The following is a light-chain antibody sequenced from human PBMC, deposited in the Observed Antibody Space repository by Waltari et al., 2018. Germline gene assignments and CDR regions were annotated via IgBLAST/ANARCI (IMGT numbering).Light chain of an antibody. CDR1: SGDLVIGNR. CDR2: DVI. CDR3: SSYTTNTRV. Sequence: QSALTQPASVSGSPGQSITISCTGTSGDLVIGNRVSWYQQYPGKAPKLMIYDVISRPSGVSDRFSGSKSGNTASLTSSGLQVEDEADYYCSSYTTNTRVFGGGTKLTVL. J-gene: IGLJ3*02. V-gene: IGLV2-14*03.